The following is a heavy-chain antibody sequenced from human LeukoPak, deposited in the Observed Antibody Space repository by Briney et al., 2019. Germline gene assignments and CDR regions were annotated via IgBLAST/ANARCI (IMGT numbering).Heavy chain of an antibody. V-gene: IGHV3-48*03. CDR3: ARDNRGRTPEIDY. D-gene: IGHD2-2*01. CDR2: ISSSGSTK. CDR1: GFTFSNYE. Sequence: GGSLRLSCGASGFTFSNYEMNWVRQAPGKGLEWGSYISSSGSTKYYADSVKGRFTISRDNAKNSMSLQMNSLRAEDTAVYYCARDNRGRTPEIDYWGQGTLVTVSS. J-gene: IGHJ4*02.